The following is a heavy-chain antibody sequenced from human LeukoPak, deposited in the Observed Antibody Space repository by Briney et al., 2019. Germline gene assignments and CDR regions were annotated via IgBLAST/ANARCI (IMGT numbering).Heavy chain of an antibody. CDR3: AKDLASSGWLGAFDI. D-gene: IGHD6-19*01. CDR1: GFTFSSYG. CDR2: ISYDGSNK. Sequence: PGRSLRLSCAASGFTFSSYGMHWVRQAPGKGLEWVAVISYDGSNKYYADSVKGRFTISRDNSKNTLYLQMNSLRAEDTAVYYCAKDLASSGWLGAFDIWGLGTMVTVSS. V-gene: IGHV3-30*18. J-gene: IGHJ3*02.